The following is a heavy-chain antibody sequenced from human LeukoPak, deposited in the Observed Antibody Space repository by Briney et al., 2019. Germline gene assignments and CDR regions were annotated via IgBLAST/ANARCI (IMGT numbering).Heavy chain of an antibody. CDR3: ARDAGEGLFDS. D-gene: IGHD4-17*01. J-gene: IGHJ4*02. V-gene: IGHV4-4*07. CDR1: GGSMTNYY. Sequence: SETLSLTCTVAGGSMTNYYWSWIRQPAGKGLEWIGRIYDSGITNYNRSLKRRVSISVDQSKRHFFLRLSSVTAADPAVYYCARDAGEGLFDSWGQGTLVTVSS. CDR2: IYDSGIT.